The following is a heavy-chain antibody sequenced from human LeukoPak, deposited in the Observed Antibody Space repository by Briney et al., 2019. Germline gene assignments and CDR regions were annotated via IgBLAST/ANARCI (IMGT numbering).Heavy chain of an antibody. CDR1: GYTFTSYG. Sequence: SVKVSCKASGYTFTSYGISWVRQAPGQGLEWMGGIIPIFGTADYAQKFQGRVTITADESTSTAYMELSSLRSEDTAVYYCAIPGVSDYWGQGTLVTVSS. J-gene: IGHJ4*02. CDR2: IIPIFGTA. CDR3: AIPGVSDY. V-gene: IGHV1-69*13.